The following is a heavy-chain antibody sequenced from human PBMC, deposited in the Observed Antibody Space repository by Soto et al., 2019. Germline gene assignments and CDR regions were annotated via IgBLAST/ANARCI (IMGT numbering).Heavy chain of an antibody. CDR2: VTGSRGST. Sequence: GGSLRLSCAAFGFTFSTYAMIWVRQAPGKGLEWVSGVTGSRGSTGYADSVKGRFTISRDNAKNSLYLQMNSLRAEDTAFYYCVRGASLNFDYWGQGTLVTVSS. CDR1: GFTFSTYA. J-gene: IGHJ4*02. V-gene: IGHV3-20*04. D-gene: IGHD1-26*01. CDR3: VRGASLNFDY.